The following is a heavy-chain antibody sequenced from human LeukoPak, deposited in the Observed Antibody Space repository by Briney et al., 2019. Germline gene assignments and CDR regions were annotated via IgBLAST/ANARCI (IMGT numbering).Heavy chain of an antibody. Sequence: ASVKASCKASGCTFTGYYMHWVRQAPGQGLEWMGWINPNSGGTNYAQKFQGRVTMTRDTSISTAYMELSRLRSDDTAVYYCARAGGGFGRGLDYWGQGPLVTVSS. CDR2: INPNSGGT. CDR1: GCTFTGYY. CDR3: ARAGGGFGRGLDY. J-gene: IGHJ4*02. V-gene: IGHV1-2*02. D-gene: IGHD3-16*01.